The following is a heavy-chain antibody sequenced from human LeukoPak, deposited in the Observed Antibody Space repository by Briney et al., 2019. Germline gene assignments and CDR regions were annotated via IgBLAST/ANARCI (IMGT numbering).Heavy chain of an antibody. D-gene: IGHD4-17*01. Sequence: PGGSLRLSCAASGFTFSSYSMNWVRQAPGKGLEWVSSISSSSSYIYYADSVKGRFTISRDNAKNSLYLQMNSLRAEDTAVYYCARVGYGDDYFDYWGQGTLVTVSS. J-gene: IGHJ4*02. V-gene: IGHV3-21*01. CDR3: ARVGYGDDYFDY. CDR1: GFTFSSYS. CDR2: ISSSSSYI.